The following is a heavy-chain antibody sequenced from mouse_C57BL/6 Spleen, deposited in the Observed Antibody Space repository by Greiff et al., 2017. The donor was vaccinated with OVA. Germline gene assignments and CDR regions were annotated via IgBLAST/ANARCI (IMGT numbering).Heavy chain of an antibody. Sequence: QVQLQQSGAELVRPGASVKLSCKASGYTFTDYYINWVKQRPGQGLEWIARIYPGSGNTYYNEKFKGKATLTAEKSSSTAYMQLSSLTSEDSAVYFCARGNAGGAMDYWGQGTSVTVSS. V-gene: IGHV1-76*01. J-gene: IGHJ4*01. CDR1: GYTFTDYY. CDR2: IYPGSGNT. CDR3: ARGNAGGAMDY.